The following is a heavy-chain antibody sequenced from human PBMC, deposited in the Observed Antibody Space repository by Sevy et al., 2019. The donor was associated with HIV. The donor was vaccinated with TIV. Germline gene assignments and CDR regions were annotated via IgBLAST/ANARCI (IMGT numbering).Heavy chain of an antibody. Sequence: GGSQRLSCAASGFTFSAYAMSWVRQAPGKGLEWVSCISSSSGSTYYADSVKGRFSISRDTSKNTLYLQMNSLRAEDTAVYYCATLRGGLYGSGYFQNWGQGTQVTVSS. J-gene: IGHJ1*01. CDR3: ATLRGGLYGSGYFQN. V-gene: IGHV3-23*01. CDR1: GFTFSAYA. CDR2: ISSSSGST. D-gene: IGHD3-10*01.